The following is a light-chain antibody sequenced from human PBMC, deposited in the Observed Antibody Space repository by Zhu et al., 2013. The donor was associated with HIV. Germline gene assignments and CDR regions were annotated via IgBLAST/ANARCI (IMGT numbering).Light chain of an antibody. CDR1: QGISST. Sequence: AIQLTQSPSALSASVGDRVIITCRASQGISSTLAWYQHKPGKPPKLLIYAASRLESGVPPRFSGSGSGADFTLTISSLQPEDFATYYCQQFNSSPCSFGLGDQAGGQT. CDR2: AAS. J-gene: IGKJ2*04. CDR3: QQFNSSPCS. V-gene: IGKV1-13*02.